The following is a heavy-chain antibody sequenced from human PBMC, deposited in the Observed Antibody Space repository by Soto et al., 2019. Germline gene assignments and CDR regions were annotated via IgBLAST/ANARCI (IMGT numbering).Heavy chain of an antibody. CDR1: GGSISSYY. D-gene: IGHD1-1*01. V-gene: IGHV4-59*01. J-gene: IGHJ6*02. CDR3: AREGTTVDSYYYDGMDV. Sequence: QVQLQESGPGLVKPSETLSLTCTVSGGSISSYYWSWIRQPPGKGLELIGYIYYSGSTNYNPSLKSRVTISVDTSKNQFSLKLSSVTAADTAVYYCAREGTTVDSYYYDGMDVWGQGTTVTVSS. CDR2: IYYSGST.